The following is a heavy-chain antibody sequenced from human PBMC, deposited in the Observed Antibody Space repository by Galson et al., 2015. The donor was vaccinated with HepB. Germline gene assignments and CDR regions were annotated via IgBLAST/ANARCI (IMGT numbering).Heavy chain of an antibody. CDR1: GGSFSGYY. CDR3: ARGGVTMIVVVITDYYFDY. CDR2: INHSGST. J-gene: IGHJ4*02. V-gene: IGHV4-34*01. Sequence: ETLSLTCAVYGGSFSGYYWSWIRQPPGKGLEWIGEINHSGSTNYNPSLKSRVTISVDTSKNQFSLKLSSVTAADTAVYYCARGGVTMIVVVITDYYFDYWGQGTLVTVSS. D-gene: IGHD3-22*01.